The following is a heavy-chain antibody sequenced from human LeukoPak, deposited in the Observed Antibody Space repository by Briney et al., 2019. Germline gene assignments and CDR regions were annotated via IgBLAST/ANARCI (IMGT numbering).Heavy chain of an antibody. Sequence: GGSLRLSCAASRFTFSSYGMHWVRQAPGKGLEWVSYIRSSSSTIYYADSVKGRFTISRDNAKNSLYLQMNSLRAEDTAVYYCARAKRNGFDIWGQGTMVTVSS. CDR3: ARAKRNGFDI. J-gene: IGHJ3*02. CDR1: RFTFSSYG. CDR2: IRSSSSTI. V-gene: IGHV3-48*01.